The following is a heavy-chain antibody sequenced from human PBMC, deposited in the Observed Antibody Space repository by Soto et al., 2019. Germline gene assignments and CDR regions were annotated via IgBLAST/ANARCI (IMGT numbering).Heavy chain of an antibody. CDR3: ATGSRDGYNYVGY. CDR2: ISVSGTTI. CDR1: GFTFTDYY. V-gene: IGHV3-11*01. Sequence: PGGSVRLSCAASGFTFTDYYMSWIRQAPGKGLEWVSYISVSGTTIYYADSVKGRFTISRDNAKNSLYLQMNSLRAEDTAVYYCATGSRDGYNYVGYWGQGTLVTVSS. J-gene: IGHJ4*02. D-gene: IGHD5-12*01.